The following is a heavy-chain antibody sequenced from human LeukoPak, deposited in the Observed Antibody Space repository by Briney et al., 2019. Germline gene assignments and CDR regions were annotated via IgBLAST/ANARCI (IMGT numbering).Heavy chain of an antibody. J-gene: IGHJ5*02. CDR3: ARGGYYGSGNDFRFDP. CDR2: IFYSGST. Sequence: SETLSLTCTVSGGSISTSNYYWGWIRQPPGKGLEWIGNIFYSGSTYYSPSLRSRVTISVGTSKNQFSLKLKSVTAADTAVYYCARGGYYGSGNDFRFDPWGQGTLVTVSS. V-gene: IGHV4-39*07. CDR1: GGSISTSNYY. D-gene: IGHD3-10*01.